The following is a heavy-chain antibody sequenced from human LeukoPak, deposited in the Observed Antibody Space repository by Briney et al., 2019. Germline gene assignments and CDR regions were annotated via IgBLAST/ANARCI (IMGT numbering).Heavy chain of an antibody. CDR2: INPSGGST. V-gene: IGHV1-46*01. D-gene: IGHD3-22*01. J-gene: IGHJ4*02. CDR1: GYTFTSYY. CDR3: ARDIHFGYYDSRGLLGN. Sequence: ASVKVSCKASGYTFTSYYMHWVRQAPGQGLEWMGIINPSGGSTSYAQKFQGRVTMTRDTSTSTVYMELSSLRSEDTAVYYCARDIHFGYYDSRGLLGNWGQGTLVTVSS.